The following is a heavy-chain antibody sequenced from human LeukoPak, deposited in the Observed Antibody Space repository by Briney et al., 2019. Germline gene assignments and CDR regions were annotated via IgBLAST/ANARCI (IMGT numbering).Heavy chain of an antibody. J-gene: IGHJ4*02. CDR1: GGSSSYYY. CDR2: IYSGGNT. CDR3: ARHPSSGWYVGYFDY. Sequence: ASETLFLTCTVAGGSSSYYYWSWIRQPPGKGLEWIGHIYSGGNTKYNPSLKSRVTISVDTSENRFSLKLTSVTAADTAVYYCARHPSSGWYVGYFDYWGQGTLVTVSS. D-gene: IGHD6-19*01. V-gene: IGHV4-4*09.